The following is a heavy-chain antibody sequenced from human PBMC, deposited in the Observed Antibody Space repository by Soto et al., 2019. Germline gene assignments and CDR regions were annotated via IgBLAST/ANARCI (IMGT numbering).Heavy chain of an antibody. CDR3: ARAQALLRADDY. D-gene: IGHD3-22*01. CDR1: GFSISSGEYN. J-gene: IGHJ4*02. Sequence: HSETLSLTCPVSGFSISSGEYNWNWLRQPPGKGLEWIGYIYYTGSTYYNPSLKSRVTISVDTSKNQFSLQLSSVTAADTAVYYCARAQALLRADDYWGQGTLVTLSS. V-gene: IGHV4-30-4*01. CDR2: IYYTGST.